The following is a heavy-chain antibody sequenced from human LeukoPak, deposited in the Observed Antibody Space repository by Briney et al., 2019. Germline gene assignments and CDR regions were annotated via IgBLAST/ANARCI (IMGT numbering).Heavy chain of an antibody. Sequence: PGGSLRLSCAASGFTFSSYEMNWVRQAPGKGLEWVSYISSSGSTIYYADSVKGRFTISRDNAKNSLYLQTNSLRAGDTAVYYCARDGYSENDYWGQGTLVTVSS. CDR3: ARDGYSENDY. J-gene: IGHJ4*02. CDR1: GFTFSSYE. V-gene: IGHV3-48*03. D-gene: IGHD5-18*01. CDR2: ISSSGSTI.